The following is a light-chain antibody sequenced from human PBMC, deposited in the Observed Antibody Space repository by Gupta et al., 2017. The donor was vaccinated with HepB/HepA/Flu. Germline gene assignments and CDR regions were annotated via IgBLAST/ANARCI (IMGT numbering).Light chain of an antibody. CDR3: SSYAGSNNHV. CDR1: SSDVGGYNS. CDR2: EVS. Sequence: QSALTQSPSASGSPGQSVTISCTGTSSDVGGYNSVSWFQQHPGKAPKLIIYEVSKRPSGVPDRFSGSKSGNTASLTVSGLQAEDEADYYCSSYAGSNNHVFGTGTQVTVL. J-gene: IGLJ1*01. V-gene: IGLV2-8*01.